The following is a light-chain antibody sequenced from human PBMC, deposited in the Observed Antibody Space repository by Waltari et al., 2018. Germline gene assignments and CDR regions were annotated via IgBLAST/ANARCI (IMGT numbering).Light chain of an antibody. Sequence: QSVLTQPPSVSAAPGQRVTISCSGSNSNIGNNFVSWYQQLSGTAPKVLIFDNDNLASGMPDRFSGPKACTSATLDITGLQTGDEADYYCGTWDTSLSAVVFGGGTKVTVL. CDR1: NSNIGNNF. J-gene: IGLJ3*02. V-gene: IGLV1-51*01. CDR3: GTWDTSLSAVV. CDR2: DND.